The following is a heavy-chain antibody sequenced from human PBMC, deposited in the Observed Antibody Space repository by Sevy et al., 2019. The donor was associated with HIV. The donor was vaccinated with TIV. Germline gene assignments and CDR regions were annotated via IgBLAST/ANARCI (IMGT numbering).Heavy chain of an antibody. D-gene: IGHD2-8*01. Sequence: GGSRRLSCAASGFTFSKYSMSWVRQPPGKGREWVSTLSLGLGEIKYADSVKGRFTISRDNSKSSVYLQMNNLRPEDPAVYYCAREGCTTPPAYWGQGTLVTVSS. V-gene: IGHV3-23*01. CDR1: GFTFSKYS. J-gene: IGHJ4*02. CDR3: AREGCTTPPAY. CDR2: LSLGLGEI.